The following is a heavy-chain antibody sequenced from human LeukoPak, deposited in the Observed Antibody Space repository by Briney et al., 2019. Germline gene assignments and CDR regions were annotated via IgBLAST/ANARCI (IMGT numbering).Heavy chain of an antibody. J-gene: IGHJ5*02. CDR3: ARKWFGELLGWFDP. CDR2: ISYDGSNK. Sequence: GGSLRLSCAASGFTFSSYAMHWVSQAPGEGLEWVAVISYDGSNKYYADSVKGRFTISRDNSKNTLYLQMNSLRAEDTAVYYCARKWFGELLGWFDPWGQGTLVTVSS. D-gene: IGHD3-10*01. V-gene: IGHV3-30-3*01. CDR1: GFTFSSYA.